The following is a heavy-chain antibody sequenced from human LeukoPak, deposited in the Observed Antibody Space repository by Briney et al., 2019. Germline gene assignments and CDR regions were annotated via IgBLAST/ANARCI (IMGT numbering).Heavy chain of an antibody. CDR1: GGSISSSSYY. CDR3: ARKKTGATNGLDV. CDR2: ISYSGRT. Sequence: SGTLSLTCTVSGGSISSSSYYWGWIRQPPGEGPEWIGSISYSGRTHYNPSLKSRVSISVDTSKNQFSLNLSSVTAADTAVYYCARKKTGATNGLDVWGQGTTVTVSS. D-gene: IGHD1-1*01. J-gene: IGHJ6*02. V-gene: IGHV4-39*01.